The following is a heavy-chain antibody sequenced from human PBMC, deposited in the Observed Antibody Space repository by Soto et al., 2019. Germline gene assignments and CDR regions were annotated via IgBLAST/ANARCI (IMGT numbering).Heavy chain of an antibody. Sequence: GGSLRLSCAASGFTVSSNYMSWVRQAPGKGLEWVSVIYSGGSTYYADSVKGRFTISRHNSKNTLYLQMNSLRAEDTAVYYCATGGQDNWNDGHYYYMDVWGKGTTVTVSS. CDR2: IYSGGST. V-gene: IGHV3-53*04. CDR3: ATGGQDNWNDGHYYYMDV. CDR1: GFTVSSNY. J-gene: IGHJ6*03. D-gene: IGHD1-20*01.